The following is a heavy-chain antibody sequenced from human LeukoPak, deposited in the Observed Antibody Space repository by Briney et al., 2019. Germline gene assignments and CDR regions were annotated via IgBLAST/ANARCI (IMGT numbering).Heavy chain of an antibody. Sequence: ASVKVSCKASGYNFTGYYIHWVRQAPGQGLEWMGWINPKSGGTNYAQKFQGRVTMTRDTSISTAYMELSRLRSDGTAVYYCATRGTYDSSDYFDYWGQGTLVTVSS. D-gene: IGHD3-22*01. V-gene: IGHV1-2*02. J-gene: IGHJ4*02. CDR1: GYNFTGYY. CDR2: INPKSGGT. CDR3: ATRGTYDSSDYFDY.